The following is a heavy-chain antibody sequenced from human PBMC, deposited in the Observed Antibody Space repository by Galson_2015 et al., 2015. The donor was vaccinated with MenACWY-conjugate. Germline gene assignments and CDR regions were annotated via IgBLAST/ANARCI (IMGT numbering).Heavy chain of an antibody. CDR3: AKSAEYSSGWYAIEY. CDR2: ISWDSGSI. D-gene: IGHD6-19*01. V-gene: IGHV3-9*01. Sequence: SLRLSCAGSGFTFDDKDMHWVRHAPGKGLEWVSGISWDSGSIDYADSVKGRFTISRDNAKNSLYLQIGSLRAEDTALYYCAKSAEYSSGWYAIEYWGQGALVTVSS. CDR1: GFTFDDKD. J-gene: IGHJ4*02.